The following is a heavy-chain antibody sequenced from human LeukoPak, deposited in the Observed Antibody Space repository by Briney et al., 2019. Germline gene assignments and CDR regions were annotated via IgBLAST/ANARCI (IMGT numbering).Heavy chain of an antibody. Sequence: GASVKVSCKASGYTFTKYGITRVRQAPGQGLEWMGWISTYNGNTNYAQKLQGRVTMTTDTSTSTAYMELRSLISDDAAVYYCARGDDYGDYWGLYWGQGTLVTVSS. V-gene: IGHV1-18*01. CDR2: ISTYNGNT. CDR3: ARGDDYGDYWGLY. J-gene: IGHJ4*02. CDR1: GYTFTKYG. D-gene: IGHD4-17*01.